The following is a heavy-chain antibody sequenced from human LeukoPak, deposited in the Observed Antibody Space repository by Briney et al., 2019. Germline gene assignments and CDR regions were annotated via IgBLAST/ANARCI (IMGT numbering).Heavy chain of an antibody. J-gene: IGHJ6*02. CDR2: IKQDGSEK. D-gene: IGHD3-10*01. CDR3: ARGPAYGSGSPPYGMDV. CDR1: GFTFSSYW. Sequence: GGSLRLSCAASGFTFSSYWMSWVRQAPGKGLEWVANIKQDGSEKYYVDSVKGRFTISRDNAKNLLYLQMNSLRAEDTAVYYCARGPAYGSGSPPYGMDVWGQGTTVTVSS. V-gene: IGHV3-7*04.